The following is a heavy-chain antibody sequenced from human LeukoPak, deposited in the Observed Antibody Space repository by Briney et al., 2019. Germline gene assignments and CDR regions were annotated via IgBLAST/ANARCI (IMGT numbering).Heavy chain of an antibody. D-gene: IGHD4-17*01. V-gene: IGHV3-30*18. CDR1: GFTFSSYG. Sequence: GTSLRLSCAASGFTFSSYGMHWVRQASGKGLEWVAVISYDGSKKYYADSVKGRFTISRDNPKSTLYLQMNSLRAEDTTVYYCAKDSATETTHYYYGMDVWGQGTTVTVSS. CDR2: ISYDGSKK. J-gene: IGHJ6*02. CDR3: AKDSATETTHYYYGMDV.